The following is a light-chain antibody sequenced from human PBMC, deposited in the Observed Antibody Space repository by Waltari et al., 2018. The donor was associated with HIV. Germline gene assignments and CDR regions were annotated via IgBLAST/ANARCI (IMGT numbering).Light chain of an antibody. CDR3: QTWGTGIQV. Sequence: QLVLPQLPSAFASLGASVKLPCPLSSGHHNHAFARHQQHPEKGPRYFITLKRDGSHSKGDGIPDRFSGSSSAAERYLIISSLQSEDESDYYCQTWGTGIQVFGGGTKVTVL. J-gene: IGLJ3*02. V-gene: IGLV4-69*02. CDR2: LKRDGSH. CDR1: SGHHNHA.